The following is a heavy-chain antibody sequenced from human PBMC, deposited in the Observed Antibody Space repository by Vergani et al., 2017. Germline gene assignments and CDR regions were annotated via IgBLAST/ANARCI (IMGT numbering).Heavy chain of an antibody. D-gene: IGHD2-2*01. Sequence: EVQLVETGGGLIQPGGSLRLSCAASGFTVSSNYMSWVRQAPGKGLEWVSVIYSGVSTYYADSVKGRFTISRDNSKNTLYLQMNSLRAEDTAVYYCARDAGYCSSTSCYLDAFDIWGQGTMVTVSS. V-gene: IGHV3-53*02. J-gene: IGHJ3*02. CDR3: ARDAGYCSSTSCYLDAFDI. CDR1: GFTVSSNY. CDR2: IYSGVST.